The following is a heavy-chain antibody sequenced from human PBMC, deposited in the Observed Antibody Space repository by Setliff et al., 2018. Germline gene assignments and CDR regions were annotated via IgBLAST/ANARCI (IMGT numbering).Heavy chain of an antibody. D-gene: IGHD4-4*01. Sequence: NPGGSLRLSCSVSGITFINAWMTWVRQAPGKGPEWVGRIKSSREGATSDYGAPAKGRFTISRDDSKNMIYLQMNNLKTEDTGFYYCTTGPRDSRNYLNWFDPWGQGTLVTVSS. CDR2: IKSSREGATS. V-gene: IGHV3-15*01. CDR3: TTGPRDSRNYLNWFDP. J-gene: IGHJ5*02. CDR1: GITFINAW.